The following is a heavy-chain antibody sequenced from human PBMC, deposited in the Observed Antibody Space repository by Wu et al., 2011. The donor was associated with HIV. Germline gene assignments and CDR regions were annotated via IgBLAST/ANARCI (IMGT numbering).Heavy chain of an antibody. D-gene: IGHD3-10*01. Sequence: QVQLVQSGAEVKKPGASVNVSCRASGYTINNHYLHWVRQAPGQGLEWMGVIHPSGVITTNPQEFQGRLTLTRDTSTNSVYMELSRLRSDDTAIYYCARVFDYYGSGRTNWFDPWGQGALVTVSS. V-gene: IGHV1-46*02. J-gene: IGHJ5*02. CDR1: GYTINNHY. CDR2: IHPSGVIT. CDR3: ARVFDYYGSGRTNWFDP.